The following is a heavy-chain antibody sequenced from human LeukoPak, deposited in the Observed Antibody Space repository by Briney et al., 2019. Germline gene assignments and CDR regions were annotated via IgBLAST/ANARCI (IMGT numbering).Heavy chain of an antibody. D-gene: IGHD7-27*01. CDR3: ARDDNWGFDY. V-gene: IGHV3-21*05. CDR1: GFASSDYS. Sequence: GGSLRLSCAASGFASSDYSMNWVRQAPGKGLEWIANTRGSGSGMGSGSYYAGAVQGRITISRDNAKNSLYLQMNSLRAEDTAFYYCARDDNWGFDYWGQGALVTVSS. CDR2: TRGSGSGM. J-gene: IGHJ4*02.